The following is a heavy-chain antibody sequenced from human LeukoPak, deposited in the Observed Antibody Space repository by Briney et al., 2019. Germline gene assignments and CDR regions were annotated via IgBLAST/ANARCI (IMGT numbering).Heavy chain of an antibody. D-gene: IGHD1-26*01. CDR1: GFTFSSYS. V-gene: IGHV3-21*04. Sequence: GGSLRLSCAASGFTFSSYSMNWVRQAPGKGLEWVSSISSSSSYIYYADSVKGRFTISRDNAKNSLYLQMNSLRAEDTAVYYCARDHYSGGYYFDYWGQGTLVTVSS. CDR2: ISSSSSYI. J-gene: IGHJ4*02. CDR3: ARDHYSGGYYFDY.